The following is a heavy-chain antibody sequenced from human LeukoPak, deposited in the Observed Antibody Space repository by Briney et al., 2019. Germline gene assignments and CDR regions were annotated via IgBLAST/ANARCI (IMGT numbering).Heavy chain of an antibody. D-gene: IGHD1-26*01. CDR3: AKDGGRWDFDY. J-gene: IGHJ4*02. CDR1: GYTFTGYY. V-gene: IGHV1-2*02. Sequence: ASVKVSCKASGYTFTGYYMHWVRQAPGQGLEWMGWINPNSGGTNYAQKFQGRLTMTRDTSTNTDYMELTNLRSEDTAVYYCAKDGGRWDFDYWGQGTLVTVSS. CDR2: INPNSGGT.